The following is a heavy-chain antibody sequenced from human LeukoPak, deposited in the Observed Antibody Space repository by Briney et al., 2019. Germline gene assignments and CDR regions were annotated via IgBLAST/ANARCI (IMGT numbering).Heavy chain of an antibody. CDR1: GFTFSSYG. J-gene: IGHJ4*02. D-gene: IGHD3-10*01. V-gene: IGHV3-30*03. Sequence: PGGSLRLSCAASGFTFSSYGMHWVRQAPGKGLEWVAVISYDGSNKYYADSVKGRFTISRDNSKNTLYLQMNSLRAEDTAVYYCARAFFSGILLWFGESGYYFDYWGQGTLVTVSS. CDR3: ARAFFSGILLWFGESGYYFDY. CDR2: ISYDGSNK.